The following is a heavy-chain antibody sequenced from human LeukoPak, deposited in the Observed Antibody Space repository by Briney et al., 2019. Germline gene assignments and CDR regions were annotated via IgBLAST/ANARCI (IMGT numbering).Heavy chain of an antibody. CDR1: GFSFNNYA. J-gene: IGHJ3*02. Sequence: GGSLRHSCSASGFSFNNYAMSWIRQAPGKGLVWVSRINSDGSSTSYADSVKGRFTISRDNAKNTLYLQMNSLRAEDTAVYYCAKSYYYDSSGPPDAFDIWGQGTMVTVSS. V-gene: IGHV3-74*01. CDR2: INSDGSST. CDR3: AKSYYYDSSGPPDAFDI. D-gene: IGHD3-22*01.